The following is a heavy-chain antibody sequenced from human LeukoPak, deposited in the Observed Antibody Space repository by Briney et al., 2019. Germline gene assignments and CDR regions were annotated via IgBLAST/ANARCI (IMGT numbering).Heavy chain of an antibody. V-gene: IGHV1-2*02. CDR1: GYTFTGYY. D-gene: IGHD1-26*01. CDR2: INPNSGGT. J-gene: IGHJ5*02. Sequence: ASVKVSCKTSGYTFTGYYMHWVRQAPGQGLEWMGWINPNSGGTNYAQKFQGRVTMTRDTSISTAYMELSSLRSEDTAVYYCARDSGIVGATIGWFDPWGQGTLVTVSS. CDR3: ARDSGIVGATIGWFDP.